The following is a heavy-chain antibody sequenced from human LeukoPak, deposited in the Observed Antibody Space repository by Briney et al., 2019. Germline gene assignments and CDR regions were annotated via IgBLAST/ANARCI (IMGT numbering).Heavy chain of an antibody. D-gene: IGHD2-8*01. V-gene: IGHV4-39*07. CDR1: GASISSGGYY. J-gene: IGHJ4*02. CDR3: ARIPYCTNGVCAGYFDY. CDR2: INHSGST. Sequence: PSETLSLTCTVSGASISSGGYYWSWIRQPPGKGLEWIGEINHSGSTNYNPSLKSRVTISVDTSKNQFSLKLSSVTAADTAVYYCARIPYCTNGVCAGYFDYWGQGTLVTVSS.